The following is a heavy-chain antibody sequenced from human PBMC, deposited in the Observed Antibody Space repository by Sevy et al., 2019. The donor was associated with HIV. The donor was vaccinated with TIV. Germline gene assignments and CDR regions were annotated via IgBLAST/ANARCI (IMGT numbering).Heavy chain of an antibody. CDR2: ISPNGATS. D-gene: IGHD6-19*01. J-gene: IGHJ4*02. CDR3: AKDTSGWYDALDQ. CDR1: GFTFGYFA. Sequence: GGSLRLSCEVSGFTFGYFAMSWVRQAPGKGLEWVSGISPNGATSHYAASVRGRFTISRDNSKNRMYLQMSSLRAEDTAQYYVAKDTSGWYDALDQWGQGTLVTVSS. V-gene: IGHV3-23*01.